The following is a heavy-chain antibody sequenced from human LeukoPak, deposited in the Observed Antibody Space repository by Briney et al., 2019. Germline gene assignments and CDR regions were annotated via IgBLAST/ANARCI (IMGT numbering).Heavy chain of an antibody. V-gene: IGHV3-11*01. CDR1: GFTFSDYY. Sequence: GGSLRLSCAASGFTFSDYYMSWIRQAPGKGLEWVSYISSPGTSIFYADSVKGRFTVSRDNTKNSLFLQMNSLRVEDTAVYYCARVSPYYYGAGPYYVIYCGQGTLVTVSS. CDR2: ISSPGTSI. CDR3: ARVSPYYYGAGPYYVIY. J-gene: IGHJ4*02. D-gene: IGHD3-10*01.